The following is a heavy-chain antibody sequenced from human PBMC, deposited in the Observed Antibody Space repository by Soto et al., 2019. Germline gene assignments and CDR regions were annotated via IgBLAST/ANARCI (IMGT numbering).Heavy chain of an antibody. V-gene: IGHV4-39*01. D-gene: IGHD3-10*01. CDR2: IYYSGST. CDR3: ARVYGSGNYIHGVVF. J-gene: IGHJ4*02. Sequence: QLQLQESGPGLVKPSETLSLTCTVSGGSISSSSYYWGWIRQPPGKGLEWIGSIYYSGSTYYNPSLKSRVTISVDTSKNQFSLNLSSVTAADTAVYYCARVYGSGNYIHGVVFWGQGTLVTVSS. CDR1: GGSISSSSYY.